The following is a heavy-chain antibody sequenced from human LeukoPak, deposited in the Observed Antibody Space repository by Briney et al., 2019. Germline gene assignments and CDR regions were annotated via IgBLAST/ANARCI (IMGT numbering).Heavy chain of an antibody. D-gene: IGHD1-14*01. Sequence: GGSLRLSCAASGFTFIAHTMSWVRQAPGKGLECVSGISGGGGNTYHADSVKGRFTISRDNSKNTLYFQMDSLRAEDTAVYYCAKAFLFNWNHETGGWFDTWGQGTLVTDSS. CDR1: GFTFIAHT. CDR2: ISGGGGNT. V-gene: IGHV3-23*01. CDR3: AKAFLFNWNHETGGWFDT. J-gene: IGHJ5*02.